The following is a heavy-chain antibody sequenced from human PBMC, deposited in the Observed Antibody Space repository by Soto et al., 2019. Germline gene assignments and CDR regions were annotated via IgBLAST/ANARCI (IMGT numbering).Heavy chain of an antibody. CDR1: GFTFDDYA. V-gene: IGHV3-9*01. Sequence: GGSLRLSCAASGFTFDDYAMHWVRQAPGKGLEWVSGISWNSGSIGYADSVKGRFTISRDNAKNSLYLQMNSLRAEDTALYYCAKARAEVDTEVYMDVWGKGTTVTVSS. D-gene: IGHD5-18*01. J-gene: IGHJ6*03. CDR2: ISWNSGSI. CDR3: AKARAEVDTEVYMDV.